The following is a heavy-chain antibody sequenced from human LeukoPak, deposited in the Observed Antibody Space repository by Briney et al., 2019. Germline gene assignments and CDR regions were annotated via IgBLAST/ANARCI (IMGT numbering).Heavy chain of an antibody. D-gene: IGHD3-22*01. CDR2: IYTSGST. CDR3: AREEYDSSGYFPYYYYGMDV. Sequence: SETLSLTCTVSGGSISSYYWSWLRQPAGKGLEWIARIYTSGSTNYNPSLTSRVTMSVDTSKNQFSLKLSSVTATDTAVYYCAREEYDSSGYFPYYYYGMDVWGQGTTVTVSS. V-gene: IGHV4-4*07. CDR1: GGSISSYY. J-gene: IGHJ6*02.